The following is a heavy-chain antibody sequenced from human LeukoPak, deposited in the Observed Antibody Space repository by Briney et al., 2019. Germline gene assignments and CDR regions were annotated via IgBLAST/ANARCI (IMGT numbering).Heavy chain of an antibody. V-gene: IGHV4-34*01. Sequence: SETLSLTCAVYGGSFSGYYWSWIRQPPGKGLEWIGEINHSGSTTYNPSLKRRVTISVDTSKNQFSLKLSSVTAADTAVYYCARDYYDSSGYRNYNYYYYMDVWGKGTTVTVSS. CDR1: GGSFSGYY. CDR2: INHSGST. J-gene: IGHJ6*03. CDR3: ARDYYDSSGYRNYNYYYYMDV. D-gene: IGHD3-22*01.